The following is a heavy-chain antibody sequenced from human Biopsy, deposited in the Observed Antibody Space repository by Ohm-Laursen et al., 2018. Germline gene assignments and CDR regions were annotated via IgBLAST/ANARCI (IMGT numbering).Heavy chain of an antibody. J-gene: IGHJ4*02. CDR2: IYYSGST. CDR3: ARVGVGAPSIDYFDS. Sequence: SETLSLTCSVSGGSIYNFFWCWIRQPPGKGLEWIGYIYYSGSTNYNPSLKSRVTISVDRSKNHFLLELSSVTAAATAVYYCARVGVGAPSIDYFDSWGQGALVTVSS. V-gene: IGHV4-59*01. CDR1: GGSIYNFF. D-gene: IGHD1-26*01.